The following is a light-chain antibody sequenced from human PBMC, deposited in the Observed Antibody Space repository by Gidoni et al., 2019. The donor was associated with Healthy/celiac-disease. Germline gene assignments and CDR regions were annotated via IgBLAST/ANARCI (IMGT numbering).Light chain of an antibody. CDR2: AES. V-gene: IGKV1-39*01. CDR1: QSISSY. CDR3: QQSYSTPIT. Sequence: DIQMTQSPSSLSASVGDRVTINCRASQSISSYLNWYQQKPGKAPKLLIYAESSLQSGVPSMFSGSGSGTDFTLTISSLQPEDFATYYCQQSYSTPITFGQGTRLEIK. J-gene: IGKJ5*01.